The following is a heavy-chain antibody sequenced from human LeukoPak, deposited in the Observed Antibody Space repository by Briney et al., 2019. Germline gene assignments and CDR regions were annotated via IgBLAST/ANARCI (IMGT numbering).Heavy chain of an antibody. Sequence: PGGSLRLSCAASGFTFSNARMSWVRQAPGKRLEWVGRIKSKTDGGTTDYAAPVKGRFTISRDDSENTLYLQMNSLKTEDTAVYYCTTGRIQLWRDYWGQGTLVTVSS. CDR2: IKSKTDGGTT. D-gene: IGHD5-18*01. J-gene: IGHJ4*02. CDR3: TTGRIQLWRDY. V-gene: IGHV3-15*01. CDR1: GFTFSNAR.